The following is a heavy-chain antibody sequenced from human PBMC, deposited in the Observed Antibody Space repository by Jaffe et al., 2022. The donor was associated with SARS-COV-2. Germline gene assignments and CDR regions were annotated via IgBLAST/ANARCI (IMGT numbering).Heavy chain of an antibody. CDR1: GFTVSSYS. D-gene: IGHD2-15*01. Sequence: EVQLVESGGGLVKPGGSLRLSCAASGFTVSSYSVNWVRQAPGKGLEWVSSISTSSSYIYYADSVKGRFTISRDNAKNSLSLQMNSLRAEDTAVYYCARDEGYCSGGSCYYYGMDVWGQGTTVTVSS. V-gene: IGHV3-21*01. CDR3: ARDEGYCSGGSCYYYGMDV. J-gene: IGHJ6*02. CDR2: ISTSSSYI.